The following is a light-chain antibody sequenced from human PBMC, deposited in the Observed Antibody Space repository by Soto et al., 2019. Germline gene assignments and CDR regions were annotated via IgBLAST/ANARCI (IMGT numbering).Light chain of an antibody. V-gene: IGLV2-11*01. CDR1: SSDVGGYNY. CDR3: CSYAGSYTFVV. CDR2: DVS. J-gene: IGLJ2*01. Sequence: QSALTQPRSVSGSPGQSVTISCTGTSSDVGGYNYVSWYQQHPGKAPKLMLDDVSKRPSGVPDRFSGSKSGNTASLTISALQAEDDEDYYCCSYAGSYTFVVFGGGTKLTVL.